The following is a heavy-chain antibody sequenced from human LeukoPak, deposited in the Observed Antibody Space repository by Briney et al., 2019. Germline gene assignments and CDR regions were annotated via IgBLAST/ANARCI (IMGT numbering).Heavy chain of an antibody. CDR3: ARDRDGSGSSWFDP. CDR2: ISPYNGNT. V-gene: IGHV1-18*01. CDR1: GYXFVSYG. J-gene: IGHJ5*02. D-gene: IGHD3-10*01. Sequence: ASVKVSCKASGYXFVSYGINWVRQAPGQGLEWMGWISPYNGNTVYAQNLQGRVTMTTDSSTSTAYMELRSLRSDDTALYYCARDRDGSGSSWFDPWGQGILVIVS.